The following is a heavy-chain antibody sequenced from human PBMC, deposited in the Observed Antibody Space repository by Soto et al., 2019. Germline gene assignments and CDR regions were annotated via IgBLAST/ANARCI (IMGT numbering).Heavy chain of an antibody. V-gene: IGHV1-18*01. CDR3: ARDGDIVVVVSHGWFDP. D-gene: IGHD2-15*01. J-gene: IGHJ5*02. CDR2: ISAYNGNT. CDR1: GYTFTSYG. Sequence: QVQLVQSGAEVKKPGASVKVSCKASGYTFTSYGISWVRQAPGQGLERMGWISAYNGNTNYAQKLQGRVTMTTDTSTSTAYMELRSLRSDDTAVYYCARDGDIVVVVSHGWFDPWGQGTLVTVSS.